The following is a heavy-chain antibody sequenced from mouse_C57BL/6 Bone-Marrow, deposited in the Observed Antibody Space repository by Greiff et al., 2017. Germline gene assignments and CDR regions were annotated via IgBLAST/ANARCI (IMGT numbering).Heavy chain of an antibody. Sequence: QVHVKQSGAELARPGASVKMSCKASGYTFPSYTMHWVKQRPGQGLEWIGYINPSSGYTKYNQKFKDKATLTADKSSSTAYMQLSSLTSEDSAVYYCARGAYYGFAYWGQGTLVTVSA. CDR1: GYTFPSYT. J-gene: IGHJ3*01. CDR3: ARGAYYGFAY. D-gene: IGHD2-10*01. CDR2: INPSSGYT. V-gene: IGHV1-4*01.